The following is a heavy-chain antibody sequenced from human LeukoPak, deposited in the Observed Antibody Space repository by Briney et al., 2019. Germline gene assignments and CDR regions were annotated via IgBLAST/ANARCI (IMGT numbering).Heavy chain of an antibody. Sequence: GESLKISWKGSVYSFTSSWIAWVRQMPGKGLEGMGIIYPGDSDTRYRPPFQGQVTISADKSISTAYLQWSSLKASDTAMYYCARHRGSGYYFDYWGQGTLVTVSS. CDR3: ARHRGSGYYFDY. CDR1: VYSFTSSW. J-gene: IGHJ4*02. CDR2: IYPGDSDT. V-gene: IGHV5-51*01. D-gene: IGHD3-10*01.